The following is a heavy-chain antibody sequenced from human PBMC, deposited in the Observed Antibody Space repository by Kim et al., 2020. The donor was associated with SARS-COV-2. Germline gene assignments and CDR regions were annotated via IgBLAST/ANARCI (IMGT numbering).Heavy chain of an antibody. J-gene: IGHJ3*02. CDR3: ARAPYTFIRAFDI. D-gene: IGHD3-16*01. Sequence: YNPSLKSRVTISVDTSRNQFSLRLSSVTAADTAVYYCARAPYTFIRAFDIWGQGTMVTVSS. V-gene: IGHV4-31*02.